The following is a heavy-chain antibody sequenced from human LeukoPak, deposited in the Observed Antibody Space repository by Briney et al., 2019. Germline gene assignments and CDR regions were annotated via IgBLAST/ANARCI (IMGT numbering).Heavy chain of an antibody. V-gene: IGHV3-30*18. CDR3: AKQDLGGATAY. J-gene: IGHJ4*02. D-gene: IGHD1-26*01. CDR2: ISYDGSNK. Sequence: GGSPRLSCAASGFIFSSYDMHWVRQAPGKGLEWVAVISYDGSNKYYADSVKGRFTISRDNSKNTLYLQVNSLRGEDTAVYYCAKQDLGGATAYWGQGTLVTVSS. CDR1: GFIFSSYD.